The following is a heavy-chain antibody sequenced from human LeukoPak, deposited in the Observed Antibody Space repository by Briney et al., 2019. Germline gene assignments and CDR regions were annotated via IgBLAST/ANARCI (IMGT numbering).Heavy chain of an antibody. CDR2: INTNTGNP. J-gene: IGHJ3*02. D-gene: IGHD6-19*01. CDR1: GYTFTSYA. CDR3: ASTSQWLVSDDAFDI. Sequence: ASVKVPCKASGYTFTSYAMNWVRQAPGQGLEWMGWINTNTGNPTYAQGFTGRFVFSLDTSVSTAYLQISSLKAEDTAVYYCASTSQWLVSDDAFDIWGQGTMVTVSS. V-gene: IGHV7-4-1*02.